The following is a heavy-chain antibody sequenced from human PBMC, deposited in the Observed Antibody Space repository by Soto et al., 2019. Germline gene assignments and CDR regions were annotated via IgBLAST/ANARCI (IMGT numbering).Heavy chain of an antibody. CDR1: GYSFTTYW. J-gene: IGHJ5*02. CDR3: GRVRVDKAEGWFDP. Sequence: EVQLVQSGAEVKKPGESLRISCKGSGYSFTTYWITWVRQVPGKGLEWMGRIDPSDSYANYSPSFQGHVTMSADKSISTAYLHWSSLKASDTAMYYCGRVRVDKAEGWFDPWGQGTLVTVSS. V-gene: IGHV5-10-1*03. CDR2: IDPSDSYA. D-gene: IGHD5-12*01.